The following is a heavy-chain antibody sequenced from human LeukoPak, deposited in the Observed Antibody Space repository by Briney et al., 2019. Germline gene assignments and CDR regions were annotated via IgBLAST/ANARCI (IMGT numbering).Heavy chain of an antibody. CDR2: ISSSSGYI. J-gene: IGHJ6*02. D-gene: IGHD6-19*01. V-gene: IGHV3-21*01. Sequence: GGSLRLSCAASGFTFSSYSMNWVRQAPGKGLEWVSSISSSSGYIYYADSVKGRFTISRDNAKNSLYLQMNSLRAEDTAVYYCARDGGQWHSDLVRYYYYGMDVWGQGTTVTVSS. CDR3: ARDGGQWHSDLVRYYYYGMDV. CDR1: GFTFSSYS.